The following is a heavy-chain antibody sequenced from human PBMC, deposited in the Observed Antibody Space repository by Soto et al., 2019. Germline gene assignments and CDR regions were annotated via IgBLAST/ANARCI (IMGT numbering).Heavy chain of an antibody. D-gene: IGHD3-22*01. CDR2: INPNSGDT. Sequence: GASVKVSCKTSGYSFTGYFMHWVRQAPGQGLEWMGWINPNSGDTQYAEKFQGRVTMTRDTSITTVYMELSRLRSDDTAVYYCARVKNYYDRSGPFDDWAQGTLVTASS. CDR1: GYSFTGYF. V-gene: IGHV1-2*02. J-gene: IGHJ4*02. CDR3: ARVKNYYDRSGPFDD.